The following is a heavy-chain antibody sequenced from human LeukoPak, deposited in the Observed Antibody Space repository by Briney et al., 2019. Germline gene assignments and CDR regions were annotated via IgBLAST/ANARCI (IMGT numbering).Heavy chain of an antibody. CDR2: KWYDGSNK. CDR3: ARASGGAQIDY. Sequence: GRSLRLSCAASGFTFSSYGMHWVRQAPGKGLEWVAVKWYDGSNKYYADSVKGRFTISRDNSKNTLYLQMNSLRAEDTAVYYCARASGGAQIDYWGQGTLVTVSS. V-gene: IGHV3-33*01. CDR1: GFTFSSYG. D-gene: IGHD1-26*01. J-gene: IGHJ4*02.